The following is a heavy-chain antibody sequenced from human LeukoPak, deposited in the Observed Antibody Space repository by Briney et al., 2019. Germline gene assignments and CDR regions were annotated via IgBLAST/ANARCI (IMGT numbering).Heavy chain of an antibody. CDR3: ARVKSSSSFPYYYYYYMDV. J-gene: IGHJ6*03. CDR2: INHSGST. Sequence: PSETLSLTCAVYGGSFSGYYWSWIRQPPGKGLEWIGEINHSGSTNYNPSLKSRVTISVDTSKNQFSLKLSSVTAADTAVYYCARVKSSSSFPYYYYYYMDVWGKGTTVTVSS. V-gene: IGHV4-34*01. D-gene: IGHD6-6*01. CDR1: GGSFSGYY.